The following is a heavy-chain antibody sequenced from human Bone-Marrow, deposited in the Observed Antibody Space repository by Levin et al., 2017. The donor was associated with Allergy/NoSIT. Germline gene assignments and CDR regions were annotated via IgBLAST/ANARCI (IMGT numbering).Heavy chain of an antibody. Sequence: ASVKVSCKASGYTFTSYYIHWVRQAPGQGLEWMGVINPSGGSTTYAQKFQDRFTMTRDTSTRTLYMELSSLKSEDTAVYYCARLSGPFDYWGQGTLVTVSS. CDR1: GYTFTSYY. J-gene: IGHJ4*02. CDR3: ARLSGPFDY. CDR2: INPSGGST. V-gene: IGHV1-46*01.